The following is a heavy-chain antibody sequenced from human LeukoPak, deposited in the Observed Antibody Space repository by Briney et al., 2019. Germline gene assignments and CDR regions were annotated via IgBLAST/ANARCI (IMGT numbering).Heavy chain of an antibody. CDR3: ARLVDTAMAKLDY. D-gene: IGHD5-18*01. Sequence: ASVTVSCKASGYTFTGYYMHWVRQAPGQGLEWMGWINPNSGGTNYAQKFQGRVTMTRDTSISTAYMELSRLRSDDTAVYYCARLVDTAMAKLDYWGQGTLVTVSS. CDR2: INPNSGGT. J-gene: IGHJ4*02. V-gene: IGHV1-2*02. CDR1: GYTFTGYY.